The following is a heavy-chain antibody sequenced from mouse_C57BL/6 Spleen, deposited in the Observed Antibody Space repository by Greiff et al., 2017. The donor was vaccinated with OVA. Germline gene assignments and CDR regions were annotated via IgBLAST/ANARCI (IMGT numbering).Heavy chain of an antibody. V-gene: IGHV2-2*01. D-gene: IGHD6-1*01. CDR2: IWSGGST. Sequence: VQLVESGPGLVQPSQSQSITCTVSGFSLTSYGVHWVRQSPGKGLEWLGVIWSGGSTDYNAAFISRLSISKDNSKSQVFFKMNSLQADDTAIYYCAGGWLARRYFDVWGTGTTVTVSS. J-gene: IGHJ1*03. CDR1: GFSLTSYG. CDR3: AGGWLARRYFDV.